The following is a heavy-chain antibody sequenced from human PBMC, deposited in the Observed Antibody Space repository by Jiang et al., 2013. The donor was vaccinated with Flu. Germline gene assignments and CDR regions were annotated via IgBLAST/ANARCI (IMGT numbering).Heavy chain of an antibody. CDR3: ARGVCSGGSCIYYYYYYGMDV. Sequence: VQSGSELKKPGASVKVSCKASGYTFTSYAMNWVRQAPGQGLEWMGWINTNTGNPTYAQGFTGRFVFSLDTSVSTAYLQISSLKAEDTAVYYCARGVCSGGSCIYYYYYYGMDVWGQGTTVTVSS. V-gene: IGHV7-4-1*02. J-gene: IGHJ6*02. CDR1: GYTFTSYA. CDR2: INTNTGNP. D-gene: IGHD2-15*01.